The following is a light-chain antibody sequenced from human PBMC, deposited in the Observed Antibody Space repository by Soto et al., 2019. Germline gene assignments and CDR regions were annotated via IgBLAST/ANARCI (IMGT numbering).Light chain of an antibody. Sequence: EIVLTQSPGTLSLSPGERATLSCRATQTIISNYLAWYQQKPGQAPKLVIHGASTRATGIPDRFSGSGSGTDFTLTISRVEPEDFAVYYCQQYTDWPLTFGGGTKVEIK. CDR2: GAS. J-gene: IGKJ4*01. CDR1: QTIISNY. CDR3: QQYTDWPLT. V-gene: IGKV3-20*01.